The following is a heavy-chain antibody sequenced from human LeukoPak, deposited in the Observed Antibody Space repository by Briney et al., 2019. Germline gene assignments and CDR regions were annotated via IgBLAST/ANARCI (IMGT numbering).Heavy chain of an antibody. CDR2: ISESGGQT. V-gene: IGHV3-23*01. CDR3: AKDSPPNTWYYFDY. CDR1: GFTFSNYA. J-gene: IGHJ4*02. Sequence: GGSLRLSCTASGFTFSNYAMIWVRQAPGKGLEWVSSISESGGQTRHADAVKGRFTISRNNSMNKVYLQMNSLRAEDTSIYFCAKDSPPNTWYYFDYWGQGTLVTVSS.